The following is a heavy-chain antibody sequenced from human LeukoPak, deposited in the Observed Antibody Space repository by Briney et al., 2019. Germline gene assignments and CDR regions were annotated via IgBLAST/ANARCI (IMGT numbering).Heavy chain of an antibody. J-gene: IGHJ4*02. Sequence: KSSETLSLTCTVSGGSISSGDYYWSWIRQPPGKGLEWIGYIYYSGSTYYNPSLKGRVTISVDTSKNQFSLKLSSVTAADTAVYYCARDYYDSSGYGGYYFDYWGQGTLVTVSS. CDR1: GGSISSGDYY. V-gene: IGHV4-30-4*01. D-gene: IGHD3-22*01. CDR3: ARDYYDSSGYGGYYFDY. CDR2: IYYSGST.